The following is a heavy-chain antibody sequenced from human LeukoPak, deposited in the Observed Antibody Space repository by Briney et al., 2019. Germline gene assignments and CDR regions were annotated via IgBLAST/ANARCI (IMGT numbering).Heavy chain of an antibody. CDR2: IYYSGST. Sequence: SETLSLTCAVYGGSFSTYYWSWIRQHPGKGLEWIGYIYYSGSTYYNPSLKSRVTISVDTSKNQFSLKLSSVTAADTAVYYCARDLYGGYVFDYWGQGTLVTVSS. D-gene: IGHD5-12*01. V-gene: IGHV4-31*11. J-gene: IGHJ4*02. CDR3: ARDLYGGYVFDY. CDR1: GGSFSTYY.